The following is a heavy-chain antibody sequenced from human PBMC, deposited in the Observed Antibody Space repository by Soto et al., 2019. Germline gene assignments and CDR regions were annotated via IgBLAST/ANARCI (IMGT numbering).Heavy chain of an antibody. V-gene: IGHV3-7*04. Sequence: PGGSLRLSCAATGFMFGTYWMSWVRQAPGKGLEWVANIKHDGNEKYYADSVKGRFTVSRDNVKNFLHLQMSSLRGDDTGVYYCAKDQASGQGSFDSWGQGTLVTVSS. J-gene: IGHJ4*02. CDR3: AKDQASGQGSFDS. CDR1: GFMFGTYW. CDR2: IKHDGNEK.